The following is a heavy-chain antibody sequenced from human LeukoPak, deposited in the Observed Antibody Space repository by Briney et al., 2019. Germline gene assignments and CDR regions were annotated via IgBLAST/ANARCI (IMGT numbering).Heavy chain of an antibody. CDR2: INPNSGGT. D-gene: IGHD3-10*01. CDR1: GYTFTGYY. Sequence: ASVKVSCKASGYTFTGYYIHWVRQAPGQGLEWMGWINPNSGGTSYAEKFQGRVTMTRDTSISTAYMELSSLRSEDTAVYYCARGPAPSTMVRGVKYYYYYYMDVWGKGTTVTVSS. V-gene: IGHV1-2*02. CDR3: ARGPAPSTMVRGVKYYYYYYMDV. J-gene: IGHJ6*03.